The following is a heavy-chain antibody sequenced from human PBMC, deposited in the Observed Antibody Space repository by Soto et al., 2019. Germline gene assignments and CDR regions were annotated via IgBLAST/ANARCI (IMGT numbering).Heavy chain of an antibody. CDR1: GGSFSGYY. J-gene: IGHJ4*02. CDR3: ARGDNDY. V-gene: IGHV4-34*01. CDR2: INHSGST. Sequence: SETLSLTCAVYGGSFSGYYWSWIRQPPGKGLEWIGEINHSGSTNYNPSLKSRVTISVDTSKNQFSLKLSSVTAADTAVYYCARGDNDYWGQGTLVTVSS.